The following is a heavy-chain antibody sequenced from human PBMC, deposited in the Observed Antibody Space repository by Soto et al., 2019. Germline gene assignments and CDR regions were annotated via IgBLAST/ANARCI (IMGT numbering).Heavy chain of an antibody. D-gene: IGHD4-4*01. CDR2: VIPIFGTA. CDR3: ARGQSVGSHFDY. J-gene: IGHJ4*02. Sequence: GASVKVSCKASGGTFSSYAISWVRQAPGQGLEWMGGVIPIFGTANYAQKFQGRVTITADESTSTAYMELSSLRSGDTAVYYCARGQSVGSHFDYWGQGTLVTVSS. CDR1: GGTFSSYA. V-gene: IGHV1-69*13.